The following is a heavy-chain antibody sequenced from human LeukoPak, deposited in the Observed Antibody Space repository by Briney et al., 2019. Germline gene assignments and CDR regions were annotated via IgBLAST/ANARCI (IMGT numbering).Heavy chain of an antibody. CDR1: GGSISSYY. J-gene: IGHJ4*02. D-gene: IGHD2-15*01. CDR3: ARGLSRGYCSGGSCYPPLGY. Sequence: SETLSLTCTVSGGSISSYYWSCIQQPPGKGLEWIGYIYYSGSPKYNPSLKSRATVSLDTSKNQFSLKLSSVTAADTAVYYCARGLSRGYCSGGSCYPPLGYWGQGTLVTVSS. CDR2: IYYSGSP. V-gene: IGHV4-59*12.